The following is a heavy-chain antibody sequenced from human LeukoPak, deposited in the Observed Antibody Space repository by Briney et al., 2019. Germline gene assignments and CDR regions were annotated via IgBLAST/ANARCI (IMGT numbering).Heavy chain of an antibody. J-gene: IGHJ2*01. CDR1: GGSISSGGYY. Sequence: SETLSLTCTVSGGSISSGGYYWSWIRQPPGKGLEWIGYIYYSGSTNYNPSLKSRVTISVDASKNQFSLKLSSVTAADTAVYYCARSYSSGWGLYWYFDLWGRGTLVTVSS. CDR2: IYYSGST. D-gene: IGHD6-19*01. V-gene: IGHV4-61*08. CDR3: ARSYSSGWGLYWYFDL.